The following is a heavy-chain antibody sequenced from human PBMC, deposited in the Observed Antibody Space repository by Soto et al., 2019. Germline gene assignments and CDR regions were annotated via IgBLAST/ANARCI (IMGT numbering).Heavy chain of an antibody. Sequence: GGSLRLSCAAFGFSFSDYYMSWIRQAPGKGLEWVSYIDFSSNSIYYADSVKGRFTISRDNAKNSLYLQMNSLRPEDTAVYYCAKDHDLAAAGYYFDYWGQGTPVTVSS. V-gene: IGHV3-11*04. CDR3: AKDHDLAAAGYYFDY. CDR1: GFSFSDYY. J-gene: IGHJ4*02. CDR2: IDFSSNSI. D-gene: IGHD6-13*01.